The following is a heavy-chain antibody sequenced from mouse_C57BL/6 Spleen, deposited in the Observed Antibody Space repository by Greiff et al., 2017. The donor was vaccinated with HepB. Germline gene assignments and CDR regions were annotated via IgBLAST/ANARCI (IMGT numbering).Heavy chain of an antibody. CDR2: ISNGGGST. V-gene: IGHV5-12*01. J-gene: IGHJ2*01. D-gene: IGHD2-3*01. CDR1: GFTFSDYY. Sequence: EVMLVESGGGLVQPGGSLKLSCAASGFTFSDYYMYWVRQTPEKRLEWVAYISNGGGSTYYPDTVKGRFTISRDNAKNTLYLQMSRLKSEDTAMYYCARQGIDGYYGGFDYWGQGTTLTVSS. CDR3: ARQGIDGYYGGFDY.